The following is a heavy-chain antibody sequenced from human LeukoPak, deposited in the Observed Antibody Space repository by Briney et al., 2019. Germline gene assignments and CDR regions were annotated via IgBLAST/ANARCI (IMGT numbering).Heavy chain of an antibody. CDR1: GYTFTSYY. J-gene: IGHJ4*02. CDR2: INPSGGST. D-gene: IGHD6-13*01. CDR3: AGDSGPRGAAAGNDY. V-gene: IGHV1-46*01. Sequence: ASVKVSCKASGYTFTSYYMHWVRQAPGQGLEWMGIINPSGGSTSYAQKFQGRVTMTRDTSTSTVYMELSSLRSEDTAVYYCAGDSGPRGAAAGNDYWGQGTLVTVSS.